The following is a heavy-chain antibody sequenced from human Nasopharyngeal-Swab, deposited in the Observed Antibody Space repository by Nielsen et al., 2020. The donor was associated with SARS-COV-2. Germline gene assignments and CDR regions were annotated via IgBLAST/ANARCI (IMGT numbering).Heavy chain of an antibody. V-gene: IGHV1-46*01. J-gene: IGHJ6*02. CDR3: ARDPTLAVETETTYYYCGMDV. Sequence: ASVKVSCKASGYTFTSYYMHWVRQAPGKGLEWMGIINPSGGSTSYAQKFQGRVTMTRDTSTSTVYMELSSLRSEDTAVYYCARDPTLAVETETTYYYCGMDVWGQGTTVTASS. CDR2: INPSGGST. D-gene: IGHD6-19*01. CDR1: GYTFTSYY.